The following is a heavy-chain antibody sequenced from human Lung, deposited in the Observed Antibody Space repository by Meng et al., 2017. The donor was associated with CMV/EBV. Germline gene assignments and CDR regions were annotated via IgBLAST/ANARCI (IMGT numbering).Heavy chain of an antibody. CDR1: GFTFSSYA. J-gene: IGHJ6*02. Sequence: SCAASGFTFSSYAMSWVRQAPGKGLEWVSAISGSGGSTYYVDSVKGRFTISRDNSKNTLYLQMNSLRAEDTAVYYCAKDWVDIVVVPAADVWGQGTTVTVSS. CDR2: ISGSGGST. V-gene: IGHV3-23*01. CDR3: AKDWVDIVVVPAADV. D-gene: IGHD2-2*03.